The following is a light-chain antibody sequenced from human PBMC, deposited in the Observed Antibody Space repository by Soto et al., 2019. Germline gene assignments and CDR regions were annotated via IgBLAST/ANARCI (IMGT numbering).Light chain of an antibody. Sequence: EIVLTQSPGTLSLSPVERATLSCRASQSVSNNYLAWYQQKPGQAPRLLIYGASNRATGIPDRFSGSGSGTDFTLTISSLEPEDFAVYYCQQYGSSPLTFGGGTKVDIK. J-gene: IGKJ4*01. CDR3: QQYGSSPLT. CDR1: QSVSNNY. CDR2: GAS. V-gene: IGKV3-20*01.